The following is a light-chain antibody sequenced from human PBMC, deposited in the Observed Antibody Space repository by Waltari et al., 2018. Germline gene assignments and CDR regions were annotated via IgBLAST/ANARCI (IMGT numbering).Light chain of an antibody. CDR2: GNSDGSH. V-gene: IGLV4-69*01. CDR3: QTGGHGTWV. Sequence: QLVLTQSPSASASLGASVKLTCTLSSGHSTNVIAWLQKRPERGPRYLMKGNSDGSHNKGDEIPDRFSGSSAGAEHDLTISSLQSEDEADYYCQTGGHGTWVFGGGTKLTVL. J-gene: IGLJ3*02. CDR1: SGHSTNV.